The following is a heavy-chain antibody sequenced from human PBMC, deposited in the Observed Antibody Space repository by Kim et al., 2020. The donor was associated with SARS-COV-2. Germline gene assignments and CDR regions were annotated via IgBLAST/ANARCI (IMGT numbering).Heavy chain of an antibody. CDR1: GYTFTGYY. Sequence: ASVKVSCKASGYTFTGYYMHWVRQAPGQGLEWMGWINPNSGGTNYAQKFQGRVTLTRDTSNSTAYLELSRLRSDDTAGYFRSEEGDSSSWQIYHRGQGPL. V-gene: IGHV1-2*02. J-gene: IGHJ4*02. CDR3: SEEGDSSSWQIYH. D-gene: IGHD6-13*01. CDR2: INPNSGGT.